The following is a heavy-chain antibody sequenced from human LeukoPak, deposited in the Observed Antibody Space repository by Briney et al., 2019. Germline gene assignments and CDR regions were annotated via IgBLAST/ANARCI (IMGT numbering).Heavy chain of an antibody. V-gene: IGHV1-18*01. CDR1: GYTFTSYG. J-gene: IGHJ6*02. Sequence: ASVKVSCKASGYTFTSYGISWVRQAPGQGLEWMGWISAYNGNTNYARKLQSRVTMTTDTSTSTAYMELRSLRSDDTAVYYCARDGYYYDSSGYYTQTYYYYYYGMDVWGQGTTVTVSS. CDR3: ARDGYYYDSSGYYTQTYYYYYYGMDV. D-gene: IGHD3-22*01. CDR2: ISAYNGNT.